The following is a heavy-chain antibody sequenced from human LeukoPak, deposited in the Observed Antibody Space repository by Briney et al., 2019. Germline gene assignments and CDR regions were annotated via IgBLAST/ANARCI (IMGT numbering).Heavy chain of an antibody. Sequence: GGSLRLSCAASGFTFSSYGMHWVRQAPGKGLEWVAVIWYDGSNKYYADSVKGRFTISRDNSENTLYLQMNSLGAEDTAVYYCARGGLESPWSGYNAPDFWGQGTLVAVSS. J-gene: IGHJ4*02. CDR1: GFTFSSYG. D-gene: IGHD3-3*01. CDR2: IWYDGSNK. CDR3: ARGGLESPWSGYNAPDF. V-gene: IGHV3-33*01.